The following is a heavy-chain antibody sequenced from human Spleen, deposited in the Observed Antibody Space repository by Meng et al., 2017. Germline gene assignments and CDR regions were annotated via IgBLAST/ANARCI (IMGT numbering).Heavy chain of an antibody. CDR3: ARDRGSDYYDSSGYLDY. CDR2: IYYSGST. J-gene: IGHJ4*02. V-gene: IGHV4-39*07. D-gene: IGHD3-22*01. Sequence: SETLSLTCTVSGGSISSSSYYWGWIRQPPGKGLEWIGSIYYSGSTYYNPSLKSRVTISVDTSKNQFSLKLSSVTAADTAVYYCARDRGSDYYDSSGYLDYWGQG. CDR1: GGSISSSSYY.